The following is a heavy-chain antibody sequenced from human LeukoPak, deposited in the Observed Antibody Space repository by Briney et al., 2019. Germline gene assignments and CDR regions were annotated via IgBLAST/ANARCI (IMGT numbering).Heavy chain of an antibody. D-gene: IGHD6-13*01. CDR1: GGSLSCSDCY. CDR2: IYYSGST. CDR3: ARLTAAGTVDY. Sequence: SETLSLTCTVFGGSLSCSDCYWGWIRQPPGRGLDWIASIYYSGSTYYNPSLKSRVAMSVDTSKNQFSLRLSSVTAADTAVYYCARLTAAGTVDYWGQGTLVTVSS. J-gene: IGHJ4*02. V-gene: IGHV4-39*01.